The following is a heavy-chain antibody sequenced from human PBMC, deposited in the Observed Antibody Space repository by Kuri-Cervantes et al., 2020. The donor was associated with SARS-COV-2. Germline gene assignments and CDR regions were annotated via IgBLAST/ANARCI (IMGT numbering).Heavy chain of an antibody. J-gene: IGHJ5*02. D-gene: IGHD3-22*01. V-gene: IGHV4-59*04. Sequence: GSLRLSCTVSGGSISSYYWSWIRQPPGKGLEWVGYIYYSGSTYYNPSLKSRCTISVETSKNQFSLKLSSVTAADTAVYYCASHFGLTYYYDSSGYYYGSWFDPWGQGTLVTVSS. CDR3: ASHFGLTYYYDSSGYYYGSWFDP. CDR1: GGSISSYY. CDR2: IYYSGST.